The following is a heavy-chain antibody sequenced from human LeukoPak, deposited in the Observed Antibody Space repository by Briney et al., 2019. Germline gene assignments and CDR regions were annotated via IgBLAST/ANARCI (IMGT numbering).Heavy chain of an antibody. CDR1: GGSFSGYY. J-gene: IGHJ4*02. V-gene: IGHV4-34*01. Sequence: SETLSLTCAVYGGSFSGYYWSWIRQPPGKGLEWIGEINHSGSTNYNPSLKSRVTISVDTSKNQFSLKLSSVTAADTAVYYCARASVRYFDYRGQGTLVTVSS. D-gene: IGHD3-10*02. CDR2: INHSGST. CDR3: ARASVRYFDY.